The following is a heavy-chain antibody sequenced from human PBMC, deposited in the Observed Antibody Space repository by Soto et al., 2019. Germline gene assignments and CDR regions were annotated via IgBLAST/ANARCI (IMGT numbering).Heavy chain of an antibody. D-gene: IGHD1-1*01. J-gene: IGHJ3*02. Sequence: QPGGSLRLSCAASEFTVSSNYMSWVRQAPGKGLEWVSVIYSGGSTYYADSVQGRFTISRDNSKNTLYLQMNSLRAEDTAVYYCARESPTGFPSDAFDIWGQGTMVTVSS. V-gene: IGHV3-53*01. CDR3: ARESPTGFPSDAFDI. CDR1: EFTVSSNY. CDR2: IYSGGST.